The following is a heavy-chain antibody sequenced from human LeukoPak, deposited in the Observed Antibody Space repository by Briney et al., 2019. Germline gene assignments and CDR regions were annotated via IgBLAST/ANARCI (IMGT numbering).Heavy chain of an antibody. CDR1: GFTFSTYS. D-gene: IGHD5-12*01. CDR2: ISSSGSTI. Sequence: GGSLRLSCAASGFTFSTYSINWIRQAPGKGLERVSYISSSGSTIYYADSVKGRFTISRDNAKNSLYLQMNSLRAEDTAVYYCARGPVDSLNWFDPWGQGTLVTVSS. CDR3: ARGPVDSLNWFDP. V-gene: IGHV3-48*04. J-gene: IGHJ5*02.